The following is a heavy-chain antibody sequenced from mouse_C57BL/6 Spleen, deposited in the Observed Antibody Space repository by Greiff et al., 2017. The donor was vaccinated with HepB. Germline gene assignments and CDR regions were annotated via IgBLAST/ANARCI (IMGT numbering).Heavy chain of an antibody. CDR1: GYTFTDYY. Sequence: EVQLQQSGPELVKPGASVKISCKASGYTFTDYYMNWVKQSHGKSLEWIGDINPNNGGTSYNQKFKGKATLTVDKSSSTAYMELRSLTSEDSAVYYCARIYYGYYAMDYWGQGTSVTVSS. CDR3: ARIYYGYYAMDY. V-gene: IGHV1-26*01. J-gene: IGHJ4*01. CDR2: INPNNGGT. D-gene: IGHD2-1*01.